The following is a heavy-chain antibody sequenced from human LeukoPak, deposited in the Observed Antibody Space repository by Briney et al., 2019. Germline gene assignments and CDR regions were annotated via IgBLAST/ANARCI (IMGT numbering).Heavy chain of an antibody. J-gene: IGHJ4*02. CDR3: ARDVYDYVWGSYLTTSYYFDY. CDR1: GYTFTGSY. D-gene: IGHD3-16*02. CDR2: INPNSGGT. V-gene: IGHV1-2*02. Sequence: GASVKVSCKASGYTFTGSYMHWVRQAPGQGLEWMGWINPNSGGTNYAQKFQGRVTMTRDTSISTAYMELSRLRSDDTAVYYCARDVYDYVWGSYLTTSYYFDYWGQGTLVTVSS.